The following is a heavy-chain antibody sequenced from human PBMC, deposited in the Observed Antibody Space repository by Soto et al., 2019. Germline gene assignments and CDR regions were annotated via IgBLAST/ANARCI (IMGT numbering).Heavy chain of an antibody. Sequence: QHPGKDLEWIGYIYYSGSTYYNPSLKSRVTISVDTSKNQFSLKLSSVTAADTAMYYCARHPPTYYDMLTGSDGALAIWGRGTVVTVSS. CDR2: IYYSGST. D-gene: IGHD3-9*01. CDR3: ARHPPTYYDMLTGSDGALAI. V-gene: IGHV4-31*02. J-gene: IGHJ3*02.